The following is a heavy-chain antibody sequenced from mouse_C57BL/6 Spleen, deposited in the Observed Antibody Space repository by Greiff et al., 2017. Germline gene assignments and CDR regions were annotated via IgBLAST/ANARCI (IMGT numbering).Heavy chain of an antibody. D-gene: IGHD1-1*01. Sequence: EVQLQESGPGLVKPSQSLSLTCSVTGYSITSGYYWNWIRQFPGNKLEWMGYISYDGSNNYNPSLKNRISITRDTSKNQFFLKLNSVTTKDTATYCGSREEPYYYVSSYSAMDYWGQGTSVTVSS. CDR2: ISYDGSN. CDR3: SREEPYYYVSSYSAMDY. CDR1: GYSITSGYY. V-gene: IGHV3-6*01. J-gene: IGHJ4*01.